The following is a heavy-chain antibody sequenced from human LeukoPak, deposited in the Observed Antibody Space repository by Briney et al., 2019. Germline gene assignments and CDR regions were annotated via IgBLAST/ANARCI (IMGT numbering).Heavy chain of an antibody. J-gene: IGHJ4*02. CDR1: GFSFDDYA. V-gene: IGHV3-9*01. CDR3: ARDWGRPAYFDY. D-gene: IGHD1-14*01. CDR2: ISWNGNSI. Sequence: PGGSLRLSCAASGFSFDDYAMHWVRQAPGKGLEWVSAISWNGNSIVYADSVKGRFTISRDNSKNTLYLQMNSLRAEDTAVYYCARDWGRPAYFDYWGQGTLVTVSS.